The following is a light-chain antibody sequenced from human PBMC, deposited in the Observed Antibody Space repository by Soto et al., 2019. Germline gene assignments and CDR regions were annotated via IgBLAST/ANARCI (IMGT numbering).Light chain of an antibody. Sequence: ETVLTQSPGTLYFSPGERATLSCRASQSVSTYLAWYQQKPGQAPRLLIYDASNRATGIPARFSGSGSGTDFTLTISRLEPEDFAVYYCQQYGSSPVTFGQGTKVDIK. CDR1: QSVSTY. CDR2: DAS. CDR3: QQYGSSPVT. J-gene: IGKJ1*01. V-gene: IGKV3-20*01.